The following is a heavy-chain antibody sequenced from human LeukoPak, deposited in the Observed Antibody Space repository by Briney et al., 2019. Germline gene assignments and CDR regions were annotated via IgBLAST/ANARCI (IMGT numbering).Heavy chain of an antibody. CDR2: IYYSGST. D-gene: IGHD2-2*01. Sequence: SQTLSLTCTVSGGSISSGDYYWTWIRQPPGKGLEWIGYIYYSGSTYYNPSLKSRVTISVDTSKNQFSLKLCSVTAADTAVYYCARGGGYCSSTSCYPNAFDIWGQGTMVTVSS. CDR3: ARGGGYCSSTSCYPNAFDI. V-gene: IGHV4-30-4*08. CDR1: GGSISSGDYY. J-gene: IGHJ3*02.